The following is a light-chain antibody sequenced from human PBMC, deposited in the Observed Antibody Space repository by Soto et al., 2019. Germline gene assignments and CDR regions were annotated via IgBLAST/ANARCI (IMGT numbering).Light chain of an antibody. CDR3: SSYTSSSLYV. CDR2: DVS. CDR1: SYNVGGYNY. J-gene: IGLJ1*01. V-gene: IGLV2-14*01. Sequence: QYALTQPASVSGSPGQSITISCTGTSYNVGGYNYVSWYQQHPGKAPKLMIYDVSNRPSGVSNRFSGSKSGNTASLTISGLQAEDEADYYCSSYTSSSLYVFGTGTKVTAL.